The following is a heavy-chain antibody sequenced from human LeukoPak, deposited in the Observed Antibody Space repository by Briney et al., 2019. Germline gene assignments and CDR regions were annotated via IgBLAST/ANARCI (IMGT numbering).Heavy chain of an antibody. D-gene: IGHD5-18*01. CDR3: AREWMSSKVIWFDP. Sequence: SVKVSCKASGYTFTSYGISWVRQAPGQGLEWMGGIIPIFGTANYAQKFQGRVTITADESTSTAYMELSSLRSEDTAVYYCAREWMSSKVIWFDPWGQGTLVTVSS. CDR1: GYTFTSYG. J-gene: IGHJ5*02. V-gene: IGHV1-69*13. CDR2: IIPIFGTA.